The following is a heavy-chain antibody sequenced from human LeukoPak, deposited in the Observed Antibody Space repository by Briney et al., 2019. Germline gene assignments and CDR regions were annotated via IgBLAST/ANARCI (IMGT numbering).Heavy chain of an antibody. D-gene: IGHD3-3*01. CDR2: ISSSGSTI. CDR3: ARDSLFTAGMDV. CDR1: GFTFSDYY. Sequence: KSGGSLRLSCAASGFTFSDYYMSWIRQAPGKGLEWVSYISSSGSTIYYADSVKGRFTISRDNAKNSLYLQMNSLRAEDTAVYHCARDSLFTAGMDVWGQGTTVTVSS. J-gene: IGHJ6*02. V-gene: IGHV3-11*01.